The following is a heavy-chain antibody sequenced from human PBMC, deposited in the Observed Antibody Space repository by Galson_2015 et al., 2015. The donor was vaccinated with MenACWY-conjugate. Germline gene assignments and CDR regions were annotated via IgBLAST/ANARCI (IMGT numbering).Heavy chain of an antibody. CDR2: INAGNGNT. J-gene: IGHJ3*02. Sequence: SCKASGYTFTSYAMHWVRQAPGQRLEWMGWINAGNGNTKYSQKFQGRVTITRDTSASTAYMELSSLRSEDTAVYYCARAAGYCSSTSCYGGEAFDIWGQGTMVTVSS. CDR3: ARAAGYCSSTSCYGGEAFDI. D-gene: IGHD2-2*01. V-gene: IGHV1-3*01. CDR1: GYTFTSYA.